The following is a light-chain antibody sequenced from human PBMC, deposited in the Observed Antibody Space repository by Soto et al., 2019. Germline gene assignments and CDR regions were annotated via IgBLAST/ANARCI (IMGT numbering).Light chain of an antibody. CDR3: QQYGTSPRT. CDR2: GAS. CDR1: QSVSSR. Sequence: EIVLMQSPATLSLSPGGRATLSCMASQSVSSRLAWYQQKSGQAPRLLIYGASSRATGIPDRFSGSGSGTDFTLTISRLEPEDFAVYYCQQYGTSPRTFGQGTKVDIK. V-gene: IGKV3-20*01. J-gene: IGKJ1*01.